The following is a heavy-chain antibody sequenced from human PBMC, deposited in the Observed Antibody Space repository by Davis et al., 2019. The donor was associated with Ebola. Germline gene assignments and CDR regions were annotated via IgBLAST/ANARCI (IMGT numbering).Heavy chain of an antibody. CDR3: ARHDRPRTTAQDS. CDR1: GGSIGSSHY. CDR2: IYYNGDT. J-gene: IGHJ4*02. Sequence: MPSETLSLTCTVSGGSIGSSHYWAWIRQSPGMGLEWIGSIYYNGDTYYHPSLESRVTISVDTAKNQFSLQLKSVTAADTAVYFCARHDRPRTTAQDSWGQGTQVTVSS. D-gene: IGHD2/OR15-2a*01. V-gene: IGHV4-39*01.